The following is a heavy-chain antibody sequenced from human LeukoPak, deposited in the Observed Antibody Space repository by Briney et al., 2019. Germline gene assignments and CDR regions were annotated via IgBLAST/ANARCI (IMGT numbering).Heavy chain of an antibody. CDR1: GFVFRNYF. CDR3: AKGYSSGWYLGGDY. CDR2: IKNDGSEI. D-gene: IGHD6-19*01. Sequence: GGSLRLSCAASGFVFRNYFMSWVRQAPGKGLEWVASIKNDGSEIYYVDSVRGRYTISRDNTKNSLYLQMNSLRAEDTAVYYCAKGYSSGWYLGGDYWGQGTLVTVSS. J-gene: IGHJ4*02. V-gene: IGHV3-7*03.